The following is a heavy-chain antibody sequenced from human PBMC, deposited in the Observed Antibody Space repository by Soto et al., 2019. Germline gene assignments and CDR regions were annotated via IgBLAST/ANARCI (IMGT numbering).Heavy chain of an antibody. V-gene: IGHV4-34*01. CDR1: GGSFSGYY. J-gene: IGHJ4*02. Sequence: PSETLSLTCAVYGGSFSGYYWSWIRQPPGKGLEWIGEINHSGSTNYNPSPKSRVTISVDTSKNQFSLKLSSVTAADTAVYYCARGEKKSGWSFRPSYYFDYWGQGTLVTVSS. CDR2: INHSGST. D-gene: IGHD6-19*01. CDR3: ARGEKKSGWSFRPSYYFDY.